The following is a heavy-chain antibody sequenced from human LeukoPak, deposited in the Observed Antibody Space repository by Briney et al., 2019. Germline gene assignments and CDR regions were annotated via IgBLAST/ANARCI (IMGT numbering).Heavy chain of an antibody. CDR2: IKRKSDGGTT. J-gene: IGHJ4*02. CDR3: NTIPGGIAAIHAYYFDY. V-gene: IGHV3-15*01. CDR1: GFTFSNAW. D-gene: IGHD6-13*01. Sequence: GGSLRLSCVASGFTFSNAWMSWVRQAPGKGLEWVGHIKRKSDGGTTDCAAPVKGRFTISRDDSKNTLYLQMNSLKTEDTAVYYRNTIPGGIAAIHAYYFDYWGQGTLVTVSS.